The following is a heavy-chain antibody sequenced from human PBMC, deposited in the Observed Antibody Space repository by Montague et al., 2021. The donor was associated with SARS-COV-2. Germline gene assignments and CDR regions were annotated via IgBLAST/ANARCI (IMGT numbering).Heavy chain of an antibody. CDR3: ARDTFYYDSESFDDWFGP. CDR2: VYHSGNT. D-gene: IGHD3-10*01. V-gene: IGHV4-59*01. Sequence: SETLSLTCTVSGGSISTYWWSWVRQSPGKGPEWIGHVYHSGNTNYNPSLRSRVTISVDTSKNQFSLKLNSVTAADTAIYYCARDTFYYDSESFDDWFGPWGQGTLVTVSS. J-gene: IGHJ5*02. CDR1: GGSISTYW.